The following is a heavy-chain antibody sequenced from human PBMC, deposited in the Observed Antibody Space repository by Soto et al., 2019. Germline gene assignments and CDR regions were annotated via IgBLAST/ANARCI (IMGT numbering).Heavy chain of an antibody. J-gene: IGHJ6*02. CDR3: ARGEVSGGSRYYYYGMDV. CDR1: GYTFTGYY. V-gene: IGHV1-2*04. D-gene: IGHD3-10*01. CDR2: INPNSGGT. Sequence: ASVKVSCKASGYTFTGYYMHWVRQAPGQGLEWMGWINPNSGGTNYAQKFQGWVTMTRDTSISTAYMELSRLRSDDTDVYYWARGEVSGGSRYYYYGMDVWGQGTTVTVSS.